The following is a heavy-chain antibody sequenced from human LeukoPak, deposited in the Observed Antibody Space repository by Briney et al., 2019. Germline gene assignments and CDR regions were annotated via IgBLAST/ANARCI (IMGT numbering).Heavy chain of an antibody. Sequence: PSETLSLTCTVSGGSISSSSYYWGWIRQPPGKGLEWIGSIYYSGSTYYNPSLKSRVTISVDTSKNQFSLKLSSVTAADTAVYYCARCSGYSSSWYVDYWGQGTLVTVSS. CDR1: GGSISSSSYY. CDR2: IYYSGST. J-gene: IGHJ4*02. V-gene: IGHV4-39*07. CDR3: ARCSGYSSSWYVDY. D-gene: IGHD6-13*01.